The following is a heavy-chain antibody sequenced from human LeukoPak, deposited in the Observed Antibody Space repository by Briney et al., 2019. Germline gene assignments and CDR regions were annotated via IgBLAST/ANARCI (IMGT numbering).Heavy chain of an antibody. CDR2: ISWNSGSI. V-gene: IGHV3-9*03. CDR1: GFTFDDYA. Sequence: GGSLRLSCAASGFTFDDYAMHWVRQAPGKGLEWVSGISWNSGSIGYADSVKGRFTISRDNAKNSLYLQMGSLRAEDMAVYYCARGRGDYWGQGTLVTVSS. CDR3: ARGRGDY. J-gene: IGHJ4*02.